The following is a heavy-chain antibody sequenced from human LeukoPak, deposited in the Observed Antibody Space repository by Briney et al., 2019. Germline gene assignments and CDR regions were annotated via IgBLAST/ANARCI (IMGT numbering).Heavy chain of an antibody. D-gene: IGHD2-2*01. V-gene: IGHV1-69*13. CDR2: IIPIFGTA. CDR1: GGTFSSYA. Sequence: SVKVSCKASGGTFSSYAISWVRQAPGQGLEWMGGIIPIFGTANYAQKFQGRVTITADESTSTAYMELSSLRSEDTAVYYCAIDPGKVVPAAMGIDYWGQGTLVTVSS. CDR3: AIDPGKVVPAAMGIDY. J-gene: IGHJ4*02.